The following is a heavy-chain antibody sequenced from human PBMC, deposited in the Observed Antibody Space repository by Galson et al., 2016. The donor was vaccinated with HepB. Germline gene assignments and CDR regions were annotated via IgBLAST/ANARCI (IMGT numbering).Heavy chain of an antibody. V-gene: IGHV3-30*18. J-gene: IGHJ6*02. CDR3: AKVRQIAYSYGMDG. D-gene: IGHD3-10*01. Sequence: SLRLSCAASGFTFSSYGMHWVRQAPGKGLEWVAVIPYDGSNKYYADSVKGRFTISRDNSKNTLYLQMNSLRAEDTAVYYCAKVRQIAYSYGMDGWGQGTTVTVSS. CDR2: IPYDGSNK. CDR1: GFTFSSYG.